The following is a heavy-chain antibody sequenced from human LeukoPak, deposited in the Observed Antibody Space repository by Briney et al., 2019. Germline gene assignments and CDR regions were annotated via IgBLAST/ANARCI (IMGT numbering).Heavy chain of an antibody. CDR1: GYTFTSYY. D-gene: IGHD3-10*01. CDR3: ARENTMVRGPRGWFDP. J-gene: IGHJ5*02. Sequence: ASVKVSYKASGYTFTSYYMHWVRQAPGQGLEWMGIINPSGGSTSYAQKFQGRVTMTRDTSTSTVYMELSSLRSEDTAVYYCARENTMVRGPRGWFDPWGQGTLVTVSS. V-gene: IGHV1-46*01. CDR2: INPSGGST.